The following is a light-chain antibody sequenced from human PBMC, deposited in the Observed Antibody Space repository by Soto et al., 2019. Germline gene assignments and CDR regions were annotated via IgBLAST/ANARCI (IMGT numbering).Light chain of an antibody. CDR2: DAS. CDR3: QQYNIWPRT. Sequence: DIQMNKSASTVSASVRDRVTITCRASQSISSWLAWYQQKPGKAPKLLIYDASSLESGVPSRFSGSGSATEFTLTISSLQSEDFAVYYCQQYNIWPRTFGEGTKVDIK. V-gene: IGKV1-5*01. J-gene: IGKJ1*01. CDR1: QSISSW.